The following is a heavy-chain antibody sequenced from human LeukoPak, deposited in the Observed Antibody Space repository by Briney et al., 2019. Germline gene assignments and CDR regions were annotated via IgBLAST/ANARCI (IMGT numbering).Heavy chain of an antibody. D-gene: IGHD3-3*01. CDR2: INPNSGGT. CDR1: GYTFTSYA. V-gene: IGHV1-2*06. J-gene: IGHJ4*02. Sequence: ASVKVSCKASGYTFTSYAMHWVRQAPGQRLEWMGRINPNSGGTNYAQKFQGRVTMTRDTSISTAYMELSRLRSDDTAVYYCARVARGDFWSGYSYFDYWGQGTLVTVSS. CDR3: ARVARGDFWSGYSYFDY.